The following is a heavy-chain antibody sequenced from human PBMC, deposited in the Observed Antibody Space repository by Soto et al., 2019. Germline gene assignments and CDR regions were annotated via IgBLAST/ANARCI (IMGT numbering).Heavy chain of an antibody. J-gene: IGHJ6*02. CDR3: ARERGYSGYALPEYYYYGMDV. Sequence: EVQLVESGGGLVQPGGSLRLSCAASGFTFSSYDMHWVRQATGKGLEWVSAIGTAGDTYYPGSVKGRFTISRENAKNSLYLQMNSPRAEDTAVYYCARERGYSGYALPEYYYYGMDVWGQGTTVTVSS. V-gene: IGHV3-13*01. CDR2: IGTAGDT. D-gene: IGHD5-12*01. CDR1: GFTFSSYD.